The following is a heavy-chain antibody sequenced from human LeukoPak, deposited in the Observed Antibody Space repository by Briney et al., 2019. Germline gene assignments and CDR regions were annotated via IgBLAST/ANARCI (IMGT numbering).Heavy chain of an antibody. CDR3: ARRIVVVPAAITLVTDGPFDP. J-gene: IGHJ5*02. CDR1: GYTLTELS. D-gene: IGHD2-2*01. V-gene: IGHV1-24*01. Sequence: ASVKVSCKVSGYTLTELSMHWVRQAPGKGLEWMGGFDPEDGETIYAQKFKGRVTMAEDTSTDTAYMELSSLRSEDTAVYYCARRIVVVPAAITLVTDGPFDPWGQGTLVTVSS. CDR2: FDPEDGET.